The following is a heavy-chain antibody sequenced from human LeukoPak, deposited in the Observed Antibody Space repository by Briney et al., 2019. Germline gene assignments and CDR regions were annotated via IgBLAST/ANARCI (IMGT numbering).Heavy chain of an antibody. CDR1: GFTFSSYG. Sequence: GGSLRLSCAAPGFTFSSYGMHWVRQAPGKGLEWVAVISYDGSNKYYADSVKGRLTISRDNSKNTLYLQMNSLRAEDTAVYYCAKGKLRFLEWSNWFDPWGQGTLVTVSS. CDR2: ISYDGSNK. CDR3: AKGKLRFLEWSNWFDP. V-gene: IGHV3-30*18. J-gene: IGHJ5*02. D-gene: IGHD3-3*01.